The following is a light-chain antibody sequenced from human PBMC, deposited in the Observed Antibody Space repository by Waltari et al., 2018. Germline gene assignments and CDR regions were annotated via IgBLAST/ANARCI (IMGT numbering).Light chain of an antibody. CDR1: TPNIGAGYD. Sequence: QSVLTQPPSVSGAPGQRVTISCTGSTPNIGAGYDVTWYQQLPGTAPKLLIFGNTNRPSGVPDRFSGSKSGTSPSLAITGLQVEDEADYYCQSYDNSLSGYVFGSGTKVTVL. CDR3: QSYDNSLSGYV. V-gene: IGLV1-40*01. CDR2: GNT. J-gene: IGLJ1*01.